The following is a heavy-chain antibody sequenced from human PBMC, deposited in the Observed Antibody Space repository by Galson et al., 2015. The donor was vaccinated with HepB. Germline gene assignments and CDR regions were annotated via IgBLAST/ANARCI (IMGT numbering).Heavy chain of an antibody. CDR2: ISYDGSNK. V-gene: IGHV3-30*04. D-gene: IGHD3-22*01. J-gene: IGHJ5*02. CDR3: ARLSSGYPGWLDP. CDR1: GFTFSSYA. Sequence: SLRLSCAASGFTFSSYAMHWVRQAPGKGLEWVAVISYDGSNKYYADSVKGRFTISRDNSKNTLYLQMNSLRAEDTAVYYCARLSSGYPGWLDPWGQGTLVTVSS.